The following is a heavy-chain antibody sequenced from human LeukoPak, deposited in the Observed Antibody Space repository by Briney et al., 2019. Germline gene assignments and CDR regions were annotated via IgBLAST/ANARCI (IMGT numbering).Heavy chain of an antibody. J-gene: IGHJ4*02. CDR1: GFTFSSYG. D-gene: IGHD3-16*01. CDR3: ARGGRGVWGSLDY. Sequence: GGSLRLSCAASGFTFSSYGIHWVRQAPGKGLEWVAVISYDGSNKYNVDSVKGRFTISRDNSKRTLYLQMNSLRAEDTAVYYCARGGRGVWGSLDYWGQGTLVTVSS. V-gene: IGHV3-30*03. CDR2: ISYDGSNK.